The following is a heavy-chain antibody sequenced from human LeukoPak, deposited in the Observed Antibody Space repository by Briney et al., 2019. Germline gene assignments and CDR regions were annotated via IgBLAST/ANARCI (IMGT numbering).Heavy chain of an antibody. CDR2: IKSKTDGGTT. CDR3: TKTYYYGSGSLDY. CDR1: GFTFSNAW. J-gene: IGHJ4*02. D-gene: IGHD3-10*01. V-gene: IGHV3-15*01. Sequence: PGGSLRLSCAASGFTFSNAWMSWVRQAPGKGLKWVGRIKSKTDGGTTDYAAPVKGRFTISRDDSKNTLYLQMNSLKTEDTAIYYCTKTYYYGSGSLDYWGQGTLVTVSS.